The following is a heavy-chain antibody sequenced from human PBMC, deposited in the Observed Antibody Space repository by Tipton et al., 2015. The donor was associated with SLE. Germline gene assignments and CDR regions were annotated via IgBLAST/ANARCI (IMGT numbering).Heavy chain of an antibody. CDR2: ISALNGYT. Sequence: QLVQSGVEVKKTGASVKVSCKTSGYTFTSYGISWVRQAPGQGLEWMGWISALNGYTDFAQNLQGRITMTTETSTSTAYMELRSLRPDDTAVYYCARGGFCSSARCYNSYYYMDVWGRGTTVTVSS. D-gene: IGHD2-2*01. J-gene: IGHJ6*03. V-gene: IGHV1-18*01. CDR3: ARGGFCSSARCYNSYYYMDV. CDR1: GYTFTSYG.